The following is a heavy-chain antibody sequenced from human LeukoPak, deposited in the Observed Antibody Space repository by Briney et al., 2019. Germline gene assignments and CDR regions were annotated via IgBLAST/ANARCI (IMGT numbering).Heavy chain of an antibody. D-gene: IGHD6-13*01. J-gene: IGHJ4*02. CDR1: GFTFSSYA. V-gene: IGHV3-64*01. CDR2: ISSNGGST. Sequence: PGGSLRLSCAASGFTFSSYAMHWVRQAPGKGLEYVSAISSNGGSTYYANSVKGRFTISRDNSKNTLYLQMNSLRAEDTAVYYCARDSRPYSSSWDYYFDYWGQGTLVTVSS. CDR3: ARDSRPYSSSWDYYFDY.